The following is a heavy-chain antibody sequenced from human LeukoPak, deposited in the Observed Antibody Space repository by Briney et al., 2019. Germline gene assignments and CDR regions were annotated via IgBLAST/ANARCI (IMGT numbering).Heavy chain of an antibody. CDR3: ARVEGYGDYAF. Sequence: SETLSLTCTVSGGSISSYYWSWIRQPPGKGLEWIGYIYYSGSTNYNPSLKGRVTISVDTSKNQFSLKLSSVTAADTAVYYCARVEGYGDYAFWGQGTLVTVSS. V-gene: IGHV4-59*01. D-gene: IGHD4-17*01. CDR1: GGSISSYY. J-gene: IGHJ4*02. CDR2: IYYSGST.